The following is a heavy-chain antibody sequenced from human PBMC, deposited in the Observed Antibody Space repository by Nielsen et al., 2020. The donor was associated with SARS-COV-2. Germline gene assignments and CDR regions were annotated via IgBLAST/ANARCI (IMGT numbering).Heavy chain of an antibody. Sequence: GGSLRLSCAASGFTFRSYAMNWVRQAPGKGLEWVSYISSSGSTIYYADSVKGRFTISRDNAKNSLYLQMNSLRAEDTAVYYCARVGDSSGAFDYWGQGTLVTVSS. J-gene: IGHJ4*02. V-gene: IGHV3-48*03. CDR2: ISSSGSTI. CDR1: GFTFRSYA. D-gene: IGHD3-22*01. CDR3: ARVGDSSGAFDY.